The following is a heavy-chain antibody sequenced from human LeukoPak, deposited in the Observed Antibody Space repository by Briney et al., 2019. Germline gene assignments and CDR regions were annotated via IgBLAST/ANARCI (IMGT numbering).Heavy chain of an antibody. CDR3: ARDRVVVVVAATYYYYGMDV. J-gene: IGHJ6*02. Sequence: GASVKVSCKASGGTFSSYAISWVRQAPGQGLEWMGGIIPIFGTANYAQKFQGRVTITADESTSTAYMELSSLRSEDTAVYHCARDRVVVVVAATYYYYGMDVWGQGTTVTVSS. V-gene: IGHV1-69*13. CDR2: IIPIFGTA. D-gene: IGHD2-15*01. CDR1: GGTFSSYA.